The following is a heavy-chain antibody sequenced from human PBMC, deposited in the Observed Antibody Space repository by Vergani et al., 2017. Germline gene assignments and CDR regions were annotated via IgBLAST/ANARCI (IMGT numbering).Heavy chain of an antibody. V-gene: IGHV3-11*06. CDR1: GFTFSDYY. D-gene: IGHD2-2*01. J-gene: IGHJ6*02. Sequence: QVQLVESGGGLVKPGGSLRLSCAASGFTFSDYYMSWIRQAPGKGLEWVSYISSSSSYTNYADSVKGRFTISRDNAKNSLYLQMNSLRAEDTAVYYCARDPVVVPAAMAYYYYGMDVWGQGTTVTVSS. CDR3: ARDPVVVPAAMAYYYYGMDV. CDR2: ISSSSSYT.